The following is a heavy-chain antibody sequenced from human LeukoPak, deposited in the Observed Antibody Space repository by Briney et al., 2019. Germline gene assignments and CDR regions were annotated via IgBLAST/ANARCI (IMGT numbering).Heavy chain of an antibody. D-gene: IGHD1-26*01. CDR2: INGDGSSI. Sequence: GGSLRLSCAASGFTFSSYWMHWVRQVPGKGLEWVSRINGDGSSISYVDSVKGRFTISRDNAKSTLYLQMNSLRVEDTAVYFCARWDYRGTSGLYCFDYWGQGTLVTVSS. J-gene: IGHJ4*02. CDR3: ARWDYRGTSGLYCFDY. CDR1: GFTFSSYW. V-gene: IGHV3-74*01.